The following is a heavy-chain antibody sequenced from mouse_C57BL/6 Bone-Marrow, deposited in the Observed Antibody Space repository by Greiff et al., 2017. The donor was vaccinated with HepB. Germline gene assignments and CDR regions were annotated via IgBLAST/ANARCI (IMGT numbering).Heavy chain of an antibody. Sequence: QVQLQQPGAELVKPGASVKLSCKASGYTFTSYWMQWVKQRPGQGLEWIGDIDPSDSYTNYNQKFKGKATLTVDTSSSTAYMQLSSLTSEDSAVYDCARYVWVNCYFEVWGTGTTVTVSS. CDR2: IDPSDSYT. J-gene: IGHJ1*03. D-gene: IGHD2-13*01. V-gene: IGHV1-50*01. CDR1: GYTFTSYW. CDR3: ARYVWVNCYFEV.